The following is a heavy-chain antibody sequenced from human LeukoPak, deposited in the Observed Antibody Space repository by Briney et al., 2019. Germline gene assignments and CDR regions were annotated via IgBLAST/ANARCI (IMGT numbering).Heavy chain of an antibody. CDR3: TRELSPVVKYYFDD. CDR2: IWYDGSNK. CDR1: GFTFSSYG. Sequence: GGSLRLSCAASGFTFSSYGMHWVRQAPGKGLEWVAVIWYDGSNKYYADSVKGRFTISRDNSKNTLYLQMNSLRAEDTAVYYCTRELSPVVKYYFDDWGQGTLVTVSS. J-gene: IGHJ4*02. D-gene: IGHD3-22*01. V-gene: IGHV3-33*01.